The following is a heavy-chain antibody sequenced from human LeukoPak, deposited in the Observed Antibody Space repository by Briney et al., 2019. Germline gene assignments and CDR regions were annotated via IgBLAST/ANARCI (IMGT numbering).Heavy chain of an antibody. CDR1: GGSISSGSYY. Sequence: SQTLSLTCTVSGGSISSGSYYWSWIRQPAGKGLEWIGRIYTSGSTNYNPPLKSRVTISVDTSKNQFSLKLSSVTAADTAVYYCARGGNCGGDCYPYYYYYMDVWGKGTTVTVSS. CDR3: ARGGNCGGDCYPYYYYYMDV. V-gene: IGHV4-61*02. CDR2: IYTSGST. J-gene: IGHJ6*03. D-gene: IGHD2-21*02.